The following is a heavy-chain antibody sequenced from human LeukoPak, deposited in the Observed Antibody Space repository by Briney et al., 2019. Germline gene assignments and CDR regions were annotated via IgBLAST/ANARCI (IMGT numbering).Heavy chain of an antibody. D-gene: IGHD3-22*01. Sequence: PGGSLRLSCAASGFTFSGSAMHWVRQASEKGLEWVGRIRNKANSYATAYSGSVKGRFTISRDDSKNTAYLQMNSLKTEDTAVYYCTRRSSDDSSGYYVHWGQGTLVTVSS. CDR3: TRRSSDDSSGYYVH. V-gene: IGHV3-73*01. CDR2: IRNKANSYAT. J-gene: IGHJ4*02. CDR1: GFTFSGSA.